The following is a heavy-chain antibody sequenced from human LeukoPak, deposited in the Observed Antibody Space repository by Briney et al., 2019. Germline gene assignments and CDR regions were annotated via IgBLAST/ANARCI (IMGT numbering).Heavy chain of an antibody. CDR2: ISSSSSYI. V-gene: IGHV3-21*04. CDR3: AKDPFIAAAGTGYYYMDV. CDR1: GFTFSPYS. D-gene: IGHD6-13*01. J-gene: IGHJ6*03. Sequence: WGSLRLSCAASGFTFSPYSINWVRQAPGKGLEWVSSISSSSSYIYYADSVKGRFTISRDNAKNSLYLQMNSLRAEDTAVYYCAKDPFIAAAGTGYYYMDVWGKGTTATISS.